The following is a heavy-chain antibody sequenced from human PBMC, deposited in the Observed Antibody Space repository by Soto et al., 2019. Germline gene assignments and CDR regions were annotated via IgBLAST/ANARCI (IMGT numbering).Heavy chain of an antibody. V-gene: IGHV1-69*13. CDR1: GGLFSSYP. J-gene: IGHJ4*02. Sequence: SVNVSCKASGGLFSSYPISWLRQVPGQGLEWMGGIIPVFQTAYYTQRFQGRVTITADESTNTAYMELSSLRSEDTAIYYCARGGSGYTWFNEFWGQGTLVTVSS. CDR3: ARGGSGYTWFNEF. CDR2: IIPVFQTA. D-gene: IGHD3-22*01.